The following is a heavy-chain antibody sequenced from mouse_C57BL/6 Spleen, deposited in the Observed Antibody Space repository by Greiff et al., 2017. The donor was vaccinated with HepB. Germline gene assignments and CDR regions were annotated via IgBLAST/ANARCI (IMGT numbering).Heavy chain of an antibody. CDR1: GFTFSDYG. V-gene: IGHV5-17*01. Sequence: EVKLVESGGGLVKPGGSLKLSCAASGFTFSDYGMHWVRQAPEKGLGWVAYISSGSSTIYYADTVKGRFTISRDNAKNTLFLQMTSLRSEDTAMYYCARSDYDVYYAMDYWGQGTSVTVSS. CDR3: ARSDYDVYYAMDY. CDR2: ISSGSSTI. D-gene: IGHD2-4*01. J-gene: IGHJ4*01.